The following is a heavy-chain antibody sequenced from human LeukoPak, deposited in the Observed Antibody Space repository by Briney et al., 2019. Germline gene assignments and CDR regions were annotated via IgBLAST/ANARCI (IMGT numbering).Heavy chain of an antibody. V-gene: IGHV6-1*01. Sequence: SQTLSITCAISGDSVSSNNAAWNWIRQSPSRGLEWLGRTYYRSKWYYHYAVSVKSRITIKPDTSKNRFSLQLNFVTPDDTAVYYCVRSHNGDIDYWGQGTLVTVSS. D-gene: IGHD7-27*01. CDR2: TYYRSKWYY. CDR3: VRSHNGDIDY. CDR1: GDSVSSNNAA. J-gene: IGHJ4*02.